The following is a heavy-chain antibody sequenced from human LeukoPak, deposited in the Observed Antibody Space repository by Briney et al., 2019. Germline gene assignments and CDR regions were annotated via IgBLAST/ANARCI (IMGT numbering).Heavy chain of an antibody. J-gene: IGHJ1*01. CDR1: GFTVSGYW. CDR3: ARADGVGVATPYFQH. V-gene: IGHV3-7*01. Sequence: GGSLRLSCAASGFTVSGYWMSWVRQAPGKGLEWVANINQDGSEKHYLDSVRGRFTISRDNAKNSLYLQMNSLRAEDTAVYYCARADGVGVATPYFQHWGQGTLVTVSS. D-gene: IGHD6-19*01. CDR2: INQDGSEK.